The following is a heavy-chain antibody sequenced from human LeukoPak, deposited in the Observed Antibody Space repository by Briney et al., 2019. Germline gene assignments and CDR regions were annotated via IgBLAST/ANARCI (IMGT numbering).Heavy chain of an antibody. J-gene: IGHJ4*02. CDR3: TRRHSSGSN. V-gene: IGHV3-66*02. Sequence: RQAPGKGLEWVSVIYSGGITYYSDSVKGRFNISRDNSKNTLYLQMNSLRPEDTALYYCTRRHSSGSNWGQGTLVTVSS. D-gene: IGHD6-19*01. CDR2: IYSGGIT.